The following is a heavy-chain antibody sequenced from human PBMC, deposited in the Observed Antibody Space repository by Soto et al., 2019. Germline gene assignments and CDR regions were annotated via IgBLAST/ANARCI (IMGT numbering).Heavy chain of an antibody. J-gene: IGHJ4*02. V-gene: IGHV4-39*01. CDR3: ARHGSY. CDR2: IYYSGKT. CDR1: GVSISNTSYY. Sequence: QLQLQESGPGLVRPSETLSLTCTVSGVSISNTSYYWGWIRQSPGKGPEWIGTIYYSGKTYYHPALKSRVTISVDTSNNRFSLKLSSVTAADTAVYYCARHGSYWGQGTLVTVSS.